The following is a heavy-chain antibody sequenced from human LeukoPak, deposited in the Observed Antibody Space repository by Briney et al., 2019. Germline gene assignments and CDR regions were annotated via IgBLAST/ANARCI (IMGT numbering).Heavy chain of an antibody. V-gene: IGHV3-21*01. CDR2: ISSSSSYI. CDR3: ARAVSALTTYRRIFYGMDV. D-gene: IGHD2-15*01. CDR1: GFIFSSYS. Sequence: GGSVRLSCAASGFIFSSYSMKWLRQAPGKGLEGVSSISSSSSYIYYADSVKGRFTIARDNAKNSLYLQMNSLRAEDTAVYYCARAVSALTTYRRIFYGMDVWGQGTTVTVS. J-gene: IGHJ6*02.